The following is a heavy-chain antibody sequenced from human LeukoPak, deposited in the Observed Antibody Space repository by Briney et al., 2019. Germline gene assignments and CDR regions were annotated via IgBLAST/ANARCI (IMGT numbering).Heavy chain of an antibody. Sequence: PGGSLRLSRGVSGFTFGRSWMSWVRQTPAKGLEFVANIKEDGSVRNYVDSVQGRFTISRDNAKNSLYLHMNSLRAEDTAVYYCARDPGYSSFDYWGQGTLVTVSS. J-gene: IGHJ4*02. CDR1: GFTFGRSW. CDR2: IKEDGSVR. V-gene: IGHV3-7*01. D-gene: IGHD6-13*01. CDR3: ARDPGYSSFDY.